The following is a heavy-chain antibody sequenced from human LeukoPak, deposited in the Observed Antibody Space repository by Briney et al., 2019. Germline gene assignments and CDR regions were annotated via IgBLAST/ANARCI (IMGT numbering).Heavy chain of an antibody. CDR2: ISSSGGDT. J-gene: IGHJ4*02. Sequence: PGGSLRLSCAASGFTFSTDAMSWVRQAPGKGLEWVSAISSSGGDTYYADSVKGRFTISRDNSRNTLYLQMNSLRVEDTAVYYCAKRRGGYRYGYEDCWGQGTLVTVSS. CDR3: AKRRGGYRYGYEDC. D-gene: IGHD5-18*01. CDR1: GFTFSTDA. V-gene: IGHV3-23*01.